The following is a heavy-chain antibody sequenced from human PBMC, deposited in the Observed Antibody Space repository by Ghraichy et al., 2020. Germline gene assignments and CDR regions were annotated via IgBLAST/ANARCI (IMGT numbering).Heavy chain of an antibody. CDR1: GFSFSSSW. V-gene: IGHV3-7*01. D-gene: IGHD3-10*01. CDR3: ARHRNYNAFDY. J-gene: IGHJ4*02. Sequence: GVLNISCAASGFSFSSSWMNWVRQAPGKGPEWVASIKEDGSQTYYEDSVKGRFTISRDNARNSLFLQMNSLRAEDTAVYYCARHRNYNAFDYWGQGTLVTVSS. CDR2: IKEDGSQT.